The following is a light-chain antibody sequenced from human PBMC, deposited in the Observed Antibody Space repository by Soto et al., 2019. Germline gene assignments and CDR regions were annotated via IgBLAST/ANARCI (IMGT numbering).Light chain of an antibody. J-gene: IGKJ5*01. V-gene: IGKV3D-20*02. CDR2: NAS. CDR1: QSVSSSY. Sequence: ESGFTQSPGTPSFSPGERATLSRRASQSVSSSYLAWYQQKPGQAPRLLIYNASSRATGIPDRFSGSGSGTDFTLTISRLEPEDFAVYYCQRRQYWPPITFGQGTRLEI. CDR3: QRRQYWPPIT.